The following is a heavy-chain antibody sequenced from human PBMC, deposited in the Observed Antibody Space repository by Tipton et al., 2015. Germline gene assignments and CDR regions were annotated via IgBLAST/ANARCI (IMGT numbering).Heavy chain of an antibody. CDR1: AYSISTDYY. V-gene: IGHV4-38-2*01. D-gene: IGHD4-17*01. Sequence: TLSLTCAVSAYSISTDYYWGWIRQTPGKGLEWIGYISQRDGTNYNPSLKSRVTISTDTSKNQFFLNLTSLTAADTAGYYCTRSRYTVTPDSWGQGTLVTVSS. CDR2: ISQRDGT. CDR3: TRSRYTVTPDS. J-gene: IGHJ4*02.